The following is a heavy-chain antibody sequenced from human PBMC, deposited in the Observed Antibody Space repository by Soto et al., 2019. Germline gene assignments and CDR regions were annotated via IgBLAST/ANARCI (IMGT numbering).Heavy chain of an antibody. CDR1: GGSISSGAYY. D-gene: IGHD3-10*01. J-gene: IGHJ4*02. V-gene: IGHV4-31*03. CDR2: IYTRGRI. CDR3: ARCSLVRGLIGGFADF. Sequence: QVQLQESGPGLVKPSQTLSLTCTVSGGSISSGAYYWSWIRQHPGKGLEWIAHIYTRGRIYYSSSLKSRLTISVDTSKNQFSLKLSSVTAADTAMYYCARCSLVRGLIGGFADFWGQGTLVTVSS.